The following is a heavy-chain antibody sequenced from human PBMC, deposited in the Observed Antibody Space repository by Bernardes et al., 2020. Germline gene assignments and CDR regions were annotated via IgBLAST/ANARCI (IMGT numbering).Heavy chain of an antibody. Sequence: GGSLRLSCAASGFSFSNYNMKWVRQAPGKGLELISYISPAGAAMYYADSVKGRFTTSRDNAKNSVYLQMNSLRDEDTAVYYCTRDLNWAFDYRGQGTQVTVSS. J-gene: IGHJ4*02. CDR3: TRDLNWAFDY. CDR1: GFSFSNYN. CDR2: ISPAGAAM. D-gene: IGHD7-27*01. V-gene: IGHV3-48*02.